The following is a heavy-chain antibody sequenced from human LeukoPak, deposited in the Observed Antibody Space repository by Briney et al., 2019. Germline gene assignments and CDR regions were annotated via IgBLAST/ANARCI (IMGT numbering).Heavy chain of an antibody. CDR1: GVTFSSYW. CDR3: ARIPEDACSSTSCLHLVYFDY. J-gene: IGHJ4*02. D-gene: IGHD2-2*01. V-gene: IGHV3-7*01. CDR2: IKQDGGEK. Sequence: GGSLRLSCAASGVTFSSYWMSWVRQAPGEGLERVAHIKQDGGEKYYVDSVKGRLTISRDNAKNSLYLQMNSLRAEDTAVYYCARIPEDACSSTSCLHLVYFDYWGQGTLVTVSS.